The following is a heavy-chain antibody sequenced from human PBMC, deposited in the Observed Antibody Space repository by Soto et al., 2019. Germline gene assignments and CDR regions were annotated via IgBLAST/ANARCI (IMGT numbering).Heavy chain of an antibody. Sequence: QVQLVQSGAEVKKPGSSVKVSCKASGGTFSSYTISWVRQAPGQGLEWMGRIIPILGIANYAPKFQGRVTITADKSTSTAYMELSSLISEDTAVYYCARLRDSDGMDVWGQGTTVTVSS. CDR1: GGTFSSYT. V-gene: IGHV1-69*02. J-gene: IGHJ6*02. CDR3: ARLRDSDGMDV. D-gene: IGHD1-26*01. CDR2: IIPILGIA.